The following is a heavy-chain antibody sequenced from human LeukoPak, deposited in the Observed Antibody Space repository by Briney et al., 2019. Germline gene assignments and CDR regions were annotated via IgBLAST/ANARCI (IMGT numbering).Heavy chain of an antibody. V-gene: IGHV1-58*01. CDR2: IVVGSGNT. J-gene: IGHJ4*02. D-gene: IGHD2/OR15-2a*01. Sequence: TSVKVSCKASVFTFSNSAVQWVRQARGQRLEWIGWIVVGSGNTNYAQKFQERVTITRDMSTSTAYMELSSLRSEDTAVYYCAVDVIYESDWGQGTLVTVSS. CDR3: AVDVIYESD. CDR1: VFTFSNSA.